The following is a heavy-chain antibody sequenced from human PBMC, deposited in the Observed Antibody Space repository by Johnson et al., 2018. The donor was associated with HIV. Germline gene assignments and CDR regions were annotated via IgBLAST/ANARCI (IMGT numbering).Heavy chain of an antibody. Sequence: VQLVESGGGLIQPGGSLRLSCAASGFTVSSNYMSWVRQAPGKGLEWVSVIYSDGSTYYADSVKGRFSISRDNSKNTLYLQMGSLRIEDGAVYYCVCLRAWTFVIWGQGTMVTVSA. V-gene: IGHV3-66*03. CDR2: IYSDGST. CDR1: GFTVSSNY. CDR3: VCLRAWTFVI. D-gene: IGHD3-10*01. J-gene: IGHJ3*02.